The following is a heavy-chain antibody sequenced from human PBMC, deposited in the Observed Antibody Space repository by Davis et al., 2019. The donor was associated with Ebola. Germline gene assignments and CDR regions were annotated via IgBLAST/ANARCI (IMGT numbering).Heavy chain of an antibody. V-gene: IGHV4-39*07. CDR2: IYYSGST. Sequence: SETLSLICTVSGGSISSSSYYWGWIRQPPGKGLEWIGSIYYSGSTNYNPSLKSRVTISVDTSKNQFSLKLSSVTAADTAVYYCARGRIVVVVAAIYYYYGMDVWGQGTTVTVSS. J-gene: IGHJ6*02. CDR1: GGSISSSSYY. D-gene: IGHD2-15*01. CDR3: ARGRIVVVVAAIYYYYGMDV.